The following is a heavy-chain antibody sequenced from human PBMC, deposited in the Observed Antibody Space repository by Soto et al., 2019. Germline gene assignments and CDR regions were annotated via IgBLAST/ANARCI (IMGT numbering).Heavy chain of an antibody. CDR2: IYYSGST. J-gene: IGHJ4*02. D-gene: IGHD6-19*01. CDR3: ARGLITGSHYSGGWYYFDS. CDR1: GGSISSYY. V-gene: IGHV4-59*01. Sequence: SETLSLTCTVAGGSISSYYWSWIRQPPGKGLEWIGYIYYSGSTNYNPSLKSRVTISVDTSKNQFSLKLSSVTAADTAVYYCARGLITGSHYSGGWYYFDSWGQGTQVTVS.